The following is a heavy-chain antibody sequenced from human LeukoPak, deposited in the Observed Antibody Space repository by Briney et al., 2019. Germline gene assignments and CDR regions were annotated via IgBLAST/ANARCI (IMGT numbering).Heavy chain of an antibody. D-gene: IGHD1-20*01. J-gene: IGHJ4*02. CDR3: AKDESNWNAGDFDY. V-gene: IGHV3-23*01. CDR1: GFTFSSHA. Sequence: GGSLRLSCAASGFTFSSHAMSWVRQAPGKGLEWVSAISGSGGSTYYADSVKGRFTISRDNSKNTLYLQMNSLRAEDTAVYYCAKDESNWNAGDFDYWGQGTLVTVSS. CDR2: ISGSGGST.